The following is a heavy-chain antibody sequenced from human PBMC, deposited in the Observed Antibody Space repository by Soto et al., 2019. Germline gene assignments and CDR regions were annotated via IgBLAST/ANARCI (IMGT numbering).Heavy chain of an antibody. CDR2: ISNSGTA. J-gene: IGHJ5*02. V-gene: IGHV4-59*11. CDR1: GGSMSNHY. CDR3: ARLLKHCTSTNCYGLWFDR. D-gene: IGHD2-2*01. Sequence: QVQLQESGPGLVKPSETLSLTYAVSGGSMSNHYWSWIRQPPGKGLGWIAYISNSGTANYNPSLKSRGAASTDTSKKLSSLKLTSVTAADTAVYYCARLLKHCTSTNCYGLWFDRWGQGTLVTVSS.